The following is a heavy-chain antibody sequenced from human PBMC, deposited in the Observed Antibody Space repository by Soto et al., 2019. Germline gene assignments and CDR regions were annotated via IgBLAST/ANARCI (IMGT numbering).Heavy chain of an antibody. D-gene: IGHD6-19*01. CDR3: AMFGGWSGGSSGMDV. CDR1: GLIFSDYH. J-gene: IGHJ6*02. Sequence: EVQLVESGGGLVQPGGSLRLSCAASGLIFSDYHMDWVRQAPGKGLEWVGRIRRKANSYTTEYAASVKGRFTISRDDSKTSLYLQMNNLKSEDTAVCYCAMFGGWSGGSSGMDVWGQGTTVTVSS. CDR2: IRRKANSYTT. V-gene: IGHV3-72*01.